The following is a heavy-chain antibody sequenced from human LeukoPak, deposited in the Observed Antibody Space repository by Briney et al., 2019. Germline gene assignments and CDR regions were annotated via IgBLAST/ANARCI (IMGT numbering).Heavy chain of an antibody. CDR1: GDSVSSTSAT. CDR2: TYYGSNWYS. V-gene: IGHV6-1*01. CDR3: ARGVAPRFDF. J-gene: IGHJ4*02. Sequence: SQTLSLTCVISGDSVSSTSATWSWIRHSPSRGLEWLGRTYYGSNWYSEYAVSVTSRITISADASNNQFSLQLNSVRPDDTAIYYCARGVAPRFDFWGQGTLITVSS.